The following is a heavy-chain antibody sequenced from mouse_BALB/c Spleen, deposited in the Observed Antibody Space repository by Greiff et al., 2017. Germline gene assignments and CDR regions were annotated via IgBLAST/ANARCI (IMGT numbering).Heavy chain of an antibody. CDR2: IDPENGDT. CDR1: GFNIKDYY. J-gene: IGHJ3*01. V-gene: IGHV14-4*02. Sequence: VQLQQSGAELVRSGASVKLSCTASGFNIKDYYMHWVKQRPEQGLEWIGWIDPENGDTEYAPKFQGKATMTADTSSNTAYLQLSSLTSEDTAVYYCNVRTGGFAYGGQGTLVTVSA. CDR3: NVRTGGFAY.